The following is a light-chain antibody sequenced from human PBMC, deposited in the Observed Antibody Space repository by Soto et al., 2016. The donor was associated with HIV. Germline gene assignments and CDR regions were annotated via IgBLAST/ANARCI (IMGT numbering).Light chain of an antibody. CDR1: SLRSYY. Sequence: SSELTQVPAVSVALGQTVRITCQGDSLRSYYASWYQQKPGQAPILVVYGKNNRPSGIPGRFSGSSSGNTGSLTITGTQAEDEADYYCNSRDSSGNQWVFGGGTKLTVL. CDR3: NSRDSSGNQWV. CDR2: GKN. V-gene: IGLV3-19*01. J-gene: IGLJ3*02.